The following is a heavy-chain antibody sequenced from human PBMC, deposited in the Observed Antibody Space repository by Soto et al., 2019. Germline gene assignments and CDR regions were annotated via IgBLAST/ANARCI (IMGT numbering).Heavy chain of an antibody. Sequence: PSATLYLTFSVSGGSISSNYWSWIRQPPGKGLEWIGHIYDSGGTTYNPSLKSRVTIAVDTSKNQFSLKLSSVTAADTAVYYCARDRGTYSAAFDIWGQGTMVNVSS. V-gene: IGHV4-59*01. J-gene: IGHJ3*02. CDR2: IYDSGGT. D-gene: IGHD2-15*01. CDR3: ARDRGTYSAAFDI. CDR1: GGSISSNY.